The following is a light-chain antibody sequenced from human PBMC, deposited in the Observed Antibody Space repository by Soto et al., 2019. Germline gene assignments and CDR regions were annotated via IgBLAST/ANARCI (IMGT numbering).Light chain of an antibody. J-gene: IGLJ1*01. Sequence: QSVLTQPPSVSGAPGQRVTISCTGSSSNIGAGYDVHWYQPLPGTAPKLLIYGNNNRPSGVPDRFSGSKSGTSASLAITGLQAEDEADYYCQSYDSSLSGYVFGTGTKLTVL. CDR2: GNN. CDR1: SSNIGAGYD. V-gene: IGLV1-40*01. CDR3: QSYDSSLSGYV.